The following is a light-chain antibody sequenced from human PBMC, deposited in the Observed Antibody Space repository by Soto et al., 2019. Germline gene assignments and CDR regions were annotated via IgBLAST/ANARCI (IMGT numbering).Light chain of an antibody. CDR2: GAS. CDR3: QQRSNWPPWT. J-gene: IGKJ1*01. Sequence: IVMTQSPATLSVSPGERATLSCRASQSVSSNLAWYQQKPGQAPRLLIFGASIRATGVPARFSAGGSGTEFTLTISSLQSEDFAIYYCQQRSNWPPWTFGQGTKVEIK. V-gene: IGKV3-15*01. CDR1: QSVSSN.